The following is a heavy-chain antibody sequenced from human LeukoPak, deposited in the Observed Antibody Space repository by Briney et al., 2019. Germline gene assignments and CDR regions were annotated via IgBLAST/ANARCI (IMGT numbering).Heavy chain of an antibody. J-gene: IGHJ2*01. CDR3: ARPIGYSSGGFDL. V-gene: IGHV3-9*01. D-gene: IGHD6-19*01. CDR2: ISWNSGSI. CDR1: GFTFDDYA. Sequence: GGSLRLSCAASGFTFDDYAMHWVRQAPGKGLEWVSGISWNSGSIGYADSVKGRFTISRDNAKNTLYLQMNSLRAEDPALYYCARPIGYSSGGFDLWGRGTLVTVSS.